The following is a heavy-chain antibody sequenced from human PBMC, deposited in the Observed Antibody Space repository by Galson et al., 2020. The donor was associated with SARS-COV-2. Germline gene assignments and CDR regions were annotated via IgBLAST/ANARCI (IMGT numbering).Heavy chain of an antibody. D-gene: IGHD5-18*01. CDR3: ARGGIQRFDY. V-gene: IGHV4-30-2*01. J-gene: IGHJ4*02. Sequence: SETLSLTCAVSGGSISSGGYSWSWIRQPPGKGLEWIGYIYHSGSTYYNPSLKSRVTISVDRSKNQFSLKLSSVTAADTAVYYCARGGIQRFDYWGQGTLVTVSS. CDR1: GGSISSGGYS. CDR2: IYHSGST.